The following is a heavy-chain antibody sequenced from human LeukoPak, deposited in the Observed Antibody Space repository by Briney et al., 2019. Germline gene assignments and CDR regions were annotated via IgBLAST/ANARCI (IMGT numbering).Heavy chain of an antibody. CDR1: GGSISSYY. CDR2: IYTSGST. Sequence: SETLSLTCTVSGGSISSYYWSWIRQPAGMGLEWIGRIYTSGSTNYNPSLKSRVTMSVDTSKNQFSLKLSSVTAADTAVYYCARDGFWSGKIDIWGQGTLVTVSS. V-gene: IGHV4-4*07. J-gene: IGHJ5*02. D-gene: IGHD3-3*01. CDR3: ARDGFWSGKIDI.